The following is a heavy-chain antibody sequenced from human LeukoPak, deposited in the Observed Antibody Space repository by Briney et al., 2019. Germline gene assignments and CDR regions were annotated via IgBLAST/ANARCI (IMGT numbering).Heavy chain of an antibody. V-gene: IGHV3-64*01. Sequence: GGSLRLSCAASGFTFSSYAMHWVRQAPGKGLEYVSGISSDGGSPFHVNSVKGRFTISRDNSKDTLYLQMCSLRAEDMAVYYCAREYCSGGRCQYYFDYWGQGTLVTVSS. D-gene: IGHD2-15*01. CDR2: ISSDGGSP. J-gene: IGHJ4*02. CDR3: AREYCSGGRCQYYFDY. CDR1: GFTFSSYA.